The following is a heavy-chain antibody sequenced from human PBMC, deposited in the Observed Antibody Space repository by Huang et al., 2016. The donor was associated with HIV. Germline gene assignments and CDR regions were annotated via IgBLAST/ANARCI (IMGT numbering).Heavy chain of an antibody. CDR1: GGSLSGYY. D-gene: IGHD3-10*01. V-gene: IGHV4-34*02. Sequence: QVHLQQWGAGLLKSAETLSLTCAVYGGSLSGYYWSWLRQTPGKGLEWIGEINHLGSLNYNPSLKSRFSISMDGSKKQFSRKLRSISDADTAVYVCARDATKNPRGWFDPWGQGTLVTVAS. CDR2: INHLGSL. CDR3: ARDATKNPRGWFDP. J-gene: IGHJ5*02.